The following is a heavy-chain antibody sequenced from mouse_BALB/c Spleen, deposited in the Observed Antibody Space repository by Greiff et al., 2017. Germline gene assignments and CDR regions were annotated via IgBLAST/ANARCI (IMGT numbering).Heavy chain of an antibody. V-gene: IGHV5-6*01. D-gene: IGHD2-12*01. CDR2: ISSGGSYT. CDR1: GFTFSSYG. J-gene: IGHJ2*01. Sequence: EVKLMESGGDLVKPGGSLKLSCAASGFTFSSYGMSWVRQTPDKRLEWVATISSGGSYTYYPDSVKGRFTISRDNAKNTLYLQMSSLKSEDTAMYYWARHGYYRYFDYWGQGTTLTVSS. CDR3: ARHGYYRYFDY.